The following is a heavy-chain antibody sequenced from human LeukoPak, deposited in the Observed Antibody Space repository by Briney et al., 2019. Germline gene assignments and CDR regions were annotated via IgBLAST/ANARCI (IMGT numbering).Heavy chain of an antibody. J-gene: IGHJ5*02. CDR3: AKDLFFGYCSSTSCSPGDP. CDR1: GFTFSSYA. CDR2: ISGSGGST. D-gene: IGHD2-2*01. V-gene: IGHV3-23*01. Sequence: GGSLRLSCAASGFTFSSYAMSWVRQAPGKGLEWVSAISGSGGSTYYADSVKGRFTISRDNSKNTLYLQMNSLRAEDTAVYYCAKDLFFGYCSSTSCSPGDPWGQGTLVTVSS.